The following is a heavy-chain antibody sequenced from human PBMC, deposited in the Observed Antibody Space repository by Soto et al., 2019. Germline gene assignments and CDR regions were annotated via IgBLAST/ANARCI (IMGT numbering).Heavy chain of an antibody. CDR3: AITXXXXXXXXXXXXXXMXV. J-gene: IGHJ6*02. V-gene: IGHV1-18*01. CDR1: XXXFISYG. CDR2: ISAYNGNT. Sequence: QVQLVQSGAEVKKPGASVKVSCKXSXXXFISYGISWXRQAXGQGLEWMGWISAYNGNTNYAQKFQGRVTMSTDTSTSTAYMELRSLRSDDTAVYYCAITXXXXXXXXXXXXXXMXVWGQGTTVTVSS.